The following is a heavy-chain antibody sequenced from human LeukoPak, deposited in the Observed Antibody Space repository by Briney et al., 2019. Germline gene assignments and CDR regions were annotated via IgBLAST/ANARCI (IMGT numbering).Heavy chain of an antibody. CDR1: GFTFSNYA. CDR2: ISGSGGST. V-gene: IGHV3-23*01. Sequence: GGSLRLSCAASGFTFSNYAMSWVCQAPGKGLEWVSAISGSGGSTYYTDSVKGRFTLSRINSKNTLYLQLSSLRAEDTAIYYCAKAAYSETACFDYWGQGTLVTVSS. CDR3: AKAAYSETACFDY. D-gene: IGHD1-26*01. J-gene: IGHJ4*02.